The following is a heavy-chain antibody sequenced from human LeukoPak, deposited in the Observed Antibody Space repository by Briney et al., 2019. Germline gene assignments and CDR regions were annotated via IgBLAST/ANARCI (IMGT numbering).Heavy chain of an antibody. J-gene: IGHJ6*02. CDR2: INHSGST. Sequence: SETLSLTCAVYGGSFSGYYWSWIRQPPGKGLEWIGEINHSGSTNYNPSLKSRVTISVDTSKNQFSLKLSSVTAADTAVYYCASALIAYYYYYGMDVWGQGTTVTVSS. V-gene: IGHV4-34*01. CDR1: GGSFSGYY. D-gene: IGHD2-15*01. CDR3: ASALIAYYYYYGMDV.